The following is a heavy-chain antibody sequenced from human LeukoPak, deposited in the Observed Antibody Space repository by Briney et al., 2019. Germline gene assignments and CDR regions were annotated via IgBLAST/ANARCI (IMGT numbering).Heavy chain of an antibody. CDR1: GFTFRSYA. D-gene: IGHD6-19*01. V-gene: IGHV3-23*01. CDR3: AKDRPGSGWAFDY. CDR2: INYSGGST. Sequence: GGSLRLSCAASGFTFRSYAMTWVRQAPGKGLECVAAINYSGGSTNSADSVKGRFTISRDNSKNTLYLQMSSLRAEDTAVYYCAKDRPGSGWAFDYWGQGTLVTVS. J-gene: IGHJ4*02.